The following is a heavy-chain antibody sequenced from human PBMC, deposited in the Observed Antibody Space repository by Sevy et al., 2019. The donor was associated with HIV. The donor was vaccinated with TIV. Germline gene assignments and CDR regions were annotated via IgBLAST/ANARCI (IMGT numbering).Heavy chain of an antibody. J-gene: IGHJ4*02. D-gene: IGHD3-9*01. Sequence: ASVKVSCKASGYTFTSYGISWARQAPGQGLEWMGWISVYNGNTNYAQKLQARVTMTTDTSTSTAYLELRSLRTDDTAVYYCARAGYYSGFYDILTGLDYWGQGTPVTVSS. CDR3: ARAGYYSGFYDILTGLDY. V-gene: IGHV1-18*01. CDR2: ISVYNGNT. CDR1: GYTFTSYG.